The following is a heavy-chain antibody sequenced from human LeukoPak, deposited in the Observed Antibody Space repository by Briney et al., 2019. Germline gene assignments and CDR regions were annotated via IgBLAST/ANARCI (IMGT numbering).Heavy chain of an antibody. Sequence: GGSLRLSCAASGFTFSSYWMNWARQAPGKGLEWVASINHNGNVNYYVDSVKGRFTISRDNAKNTLYLQMNSLRAEDTAVYYCAKDDLGSYCYWGQGTLVTVSS. CDR3: AKDDLGSYCY. CDR1: GFTFSSYW. D-gene: IGHD1-26*01. CDR2: INHNGNVN. V-gene: IGHV3-7*03. J-gene: IGHJ4*02.